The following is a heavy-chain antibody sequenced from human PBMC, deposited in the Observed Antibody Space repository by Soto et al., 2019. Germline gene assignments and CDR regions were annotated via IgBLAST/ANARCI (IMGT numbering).Heavy chain of an antibody. CDR2: ISSTSSCI. Sequence: EVQLVESGGGLIKPGGSLRLSCAASGFTCSTYTMNWVRQAPGKGLEWVSSISSTSSCIYYRDSVKGRFTISRDNAKKSLYLQMNSLSAEDTAIYYSARGEATGTPFFDYCGQATLVTVSS. D-gene: IGHD1-1*01. CDR1: GFTCSTYT. J-gene: IGHJ4*02. CDR3: ARGEATGTPFFDY. V-gene: IGHV3-21*01.